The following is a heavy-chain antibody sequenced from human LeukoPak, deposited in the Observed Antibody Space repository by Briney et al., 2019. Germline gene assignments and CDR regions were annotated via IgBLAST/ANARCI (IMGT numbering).Heavy chain of an antibody. V-gene: IGHV1-69*05. Sequence: SVKVSCKASGGTFSSYAISWVRQAPGQGLEWMGGIIPIFGTANYAQKFQGRVTITTDESTSTAYMELSSLRSEDTAVYYCARGGAAMVSNAFDYWGQGTLVTVSS. D-gene: IGHD5-18*01. CDR3: ARGGAAMVSNAFDY. CDR2: IIPIFGTA. CDR1: GGTFSSYA. J-gene: IGHJ4*02.